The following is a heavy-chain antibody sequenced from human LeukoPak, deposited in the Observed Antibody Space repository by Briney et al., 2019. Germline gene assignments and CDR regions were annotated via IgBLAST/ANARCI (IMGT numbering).Heavy chain of an antibody. CDR2: IYYSGST. Sequence: KPSETLSLTCTVSGGSISSSSYYWGWIRQPPGKGLEWIGSIYYSGSTYYNPSLKSRVTISVDTSKNQFSLKLSSVTAADTAVYYCARVLRRWELPHYFDYWGQGTLVTVSS. D-gene: IGHD1-26*01. CDR1: GGSISSSSYY. CDR3: ARVLRRWELPHYFDY. J-gene: IGHJ4*02. V-gene: IGHV4-39*07.